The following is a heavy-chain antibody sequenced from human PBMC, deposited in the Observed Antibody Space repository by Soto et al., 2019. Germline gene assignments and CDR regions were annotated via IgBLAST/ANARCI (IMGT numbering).Heavy chain of an antibody. Sequence: SVKVSCKASGGTFSSYTISWVRQAPGQGLEWMGRIIPILGIATYAQKFQGRVTITADKSTSTAYMELSSLRSEDTAAYYCARERERGLLWFGEMPEAFDIWGQGTMVTVS. J-gene: IGHJ3*02. CDR1: GGTFSSYT. D-gene: IGHD3-10*01. V-gene: IGHV1-69*04. CDR3: ARERERGLLWFGEMPEAFDI. CDR2: IIPILGIA.